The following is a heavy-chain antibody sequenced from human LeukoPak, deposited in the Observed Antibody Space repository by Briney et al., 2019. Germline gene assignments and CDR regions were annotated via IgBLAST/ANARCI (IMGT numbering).Heavy chain of an antibody. D-gene: IGHD1-26*01. CDR1: GFTFSSYW. J-gene: IGHJ3*02. CDR2: IYSGGST. Sequence: PGGSLRLSCAASGFTFSSYWMSWVRQAPGKGLEWVSVIYSGGSTYYADSVKGRFTISRDNSKNTLYLQMNSLRAEDTAVYYCARTPSGSYWRDAFDIWGQGTMVTVSS. V-gene: IGHV3-53*01. CDR3: ARTPSGSYWRDAFDI.